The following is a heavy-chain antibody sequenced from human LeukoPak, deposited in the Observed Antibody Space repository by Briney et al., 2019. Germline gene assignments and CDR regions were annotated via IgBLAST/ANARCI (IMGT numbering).Heavy chain of an antibody. V-gene: IGHV1-69*05. D-gene: IGHD2-2*01. CDR2: IIPIFGTA. CDR3: ARGYCSSTSCFPLDY. J-gene: IGHJ4*02. CDR1: GGTFSSYA. Sequence: GASVKVSCKASGGTFSSYAISWVRQPPGPGLEWMGGIIPIFGTANYAQKFQGRVTITTDKSTSTAYMELSSLRSEDTAVYYCARGYCSSTSCFPLDYWGQGTLVTVSS.